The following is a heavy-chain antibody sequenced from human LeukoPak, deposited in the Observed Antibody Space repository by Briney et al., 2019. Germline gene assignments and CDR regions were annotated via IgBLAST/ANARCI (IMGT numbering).Heavy chain of an antibody. CDR2: MNPNSGNT. V-gene: IGHV1-8*01. D-gene: IGHD5-12*01. J-gene: IGHJ6*03. CDR1: GYTFTSYD. Sequence: ASVTLSCKASGYTFTSYDINWGRHATGQGLEWVGWMNPNSGNTGYAQKFQSRVTMTRNTSTSTAYMELSSLRSEDKAVYYCARYYSGYDYGYYMDVWGKGTTVTISS. CDR3: ARYYSGYDYGYYMDV.